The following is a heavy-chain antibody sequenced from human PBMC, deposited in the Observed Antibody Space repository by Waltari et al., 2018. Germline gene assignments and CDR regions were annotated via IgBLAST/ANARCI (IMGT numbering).Heavy chain of an antibody. CDR3: ARHVGKWEGDY. V-gene: IGHV4-59*08. D-gene: IGHD1-26*01. CDR2: IYYSGGT. J-gene: IGHJ4*02. CDR1: GGSMTSYY. Sequence: QVQLQESGPGLLRPSETLSLICTVSGGSMTSYYWSWVRQPPGKGLEWIGDIYYSGGTKYNPSMQSRSTRSVGTSKTLFSLMLSFLTDADTAVYYGARHVGKWEGDYWGQGTPVTVSS.